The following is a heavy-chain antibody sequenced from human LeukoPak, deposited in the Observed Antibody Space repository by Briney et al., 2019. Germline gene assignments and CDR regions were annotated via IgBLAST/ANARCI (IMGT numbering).Heavy chain of an antibody. J-gene: IGHJ6*02. CDR1: GYTFTSYG. CDR3: ARGSWEEEYYFYYGMDV. CDR2: ISGYNGKT. V-gene: IGHV1-18*04. Sequence: ASVKVSYKASGYTFTSYGVVWVRQAPGQGLEWMGWISGYNGKTNYAQEFQGRATMTTDKSTSTAYMELRRLTFDDTAVYYCARGSWEEEYYFYYGMDVWGQGTTVIVSS. D-gene: IGHD1-26*01.